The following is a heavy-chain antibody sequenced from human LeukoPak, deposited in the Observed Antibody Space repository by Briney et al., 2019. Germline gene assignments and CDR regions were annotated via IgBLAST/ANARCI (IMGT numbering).Heavy chain of an antibody. CDR3: ARRGGERYYYYYMDV. D-gene: IGHD3-16*01. CDR1: GGSISSYY. J-gene: IGHJ6*03. Sequence: SETLSLTCTVSGGSISSYYWSWIRQPPGKGLEWIGYIYTSGSTNYNPSLKSRVTISVDTSKNQFSLKLSSVTSADTAVYYCARRGGERYYYYYMDVWGKGTTVTVSS. V-gene: IGHV4-4*09. CDR2: IYTSGST.